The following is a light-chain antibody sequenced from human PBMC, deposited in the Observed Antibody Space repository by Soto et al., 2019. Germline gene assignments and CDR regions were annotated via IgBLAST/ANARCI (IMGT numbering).Light chain of an antibody. Sequence: DIQMTQSPSSLSASVGDRVTITCRASQSISSYLNWYQQKPGKAPKLLIYAASSLQSGVPPRFSGGGSGTDFTLTISSLQPEDFATYYCQQSYSTLAWTFGQGTKVEIK. CDR1: QSISSY. CDR2: AAS. J-gene: IGKJ1*01. CDR3: QQSYSTLAWT. V-gene: IGKV1-39*01.